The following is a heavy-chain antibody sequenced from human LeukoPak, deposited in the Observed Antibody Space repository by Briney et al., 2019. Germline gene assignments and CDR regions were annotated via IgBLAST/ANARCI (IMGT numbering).Heavy chain of an antibody. Sequence: PSETLSLTCTVSGGSISSGSYYWSWIRQPAGKGLEWIGRIYTSGSTNYNPSLKSRVTISVDTSKNQFSLKLSSVTAADTAVYYCARLKATVSIHAYFDSWGQGTLVTVSS. J-gene: IGHJ4*02. D-gene: IGHD4-17*01. V-gene: IGHV4-61*02. CDR2: IYTSGST. CDR3: ARLKATVSIHAYFDS. CDR1: GGSISSGSYY.